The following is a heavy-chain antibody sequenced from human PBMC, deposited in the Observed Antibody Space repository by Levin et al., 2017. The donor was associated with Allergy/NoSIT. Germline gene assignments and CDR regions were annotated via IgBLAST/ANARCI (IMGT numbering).Heavy chain of an antibody. CDR2: IYPGDSDT. J-gene: IGHJ4*02. CDR1: GYSFTSYW. D-gene: IGHD5-12*01. CDR3: ARFYSGYDFDQGGRLDY. Sequence: GESLKISCKGSGYSFTSYWIGWVRQMPGKGLEWMGIIYPGDSDTRYSPSFQGQVTISADKSISTAYLQWSSLKASDTAMYYCARFYSGYDFDQGGRLDYWGQGTLVTVSS. V-gene: IGHV5-51*01.